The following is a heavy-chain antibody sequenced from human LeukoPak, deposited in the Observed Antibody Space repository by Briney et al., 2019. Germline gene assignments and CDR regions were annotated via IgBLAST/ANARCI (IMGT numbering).Heavy chain of an antibody. J-gene: IGHJ5*02. V-gene: IGHV4-59*08. CDR2: VYYSGST. CDR1: GGSISRLY. CDR3: ARWRYSSSSGWFDT. Sequence: SETLSLTCTVSGGSISRLYWSCIPQPPGRGREWIGSVYYSGSTSYNPSLKSPVAISLHTSSNQSSLRLSSVTAADTAVYYCARWRYSSSSGWFDTWGQGTLVTVSS. D-gene: IGHD6-6*01.